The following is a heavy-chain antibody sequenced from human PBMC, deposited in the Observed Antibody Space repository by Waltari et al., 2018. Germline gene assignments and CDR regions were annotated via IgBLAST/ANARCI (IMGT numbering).Heavy chain of an antibody. Sequence: EVQLVQSGAEVKKPGATVKISCKVSGYTFTDYYMNWVQQAPGKELEWLGRVEPEDGKTIHACKFQGRVTRTADTSTDTAYMELSSLISEDTAVYYCAILSSSVADLPYWGQGTLVIVS. J-gene: IGHJ4*02. CDR2: VEPEDGKT. CDR1: GYTFTDYY. V-gene: IGHV1-69-2*01. D-gene: IGHD6-19*01. CDR3: AILSSSVADLPY.